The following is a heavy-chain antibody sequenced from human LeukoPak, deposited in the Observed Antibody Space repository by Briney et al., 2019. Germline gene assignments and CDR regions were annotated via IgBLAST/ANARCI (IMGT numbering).Heavy chain of an antibody. D-gene: IGHD1-26*01. CDR2: IYGDGST. CDR1: GGSITSYY. CDR3: ARDKDSGTNHAKMRYDV. J-gene: IGHJ3*01. Sequence: SETLSLTCTVSGGSITSYYWTWIRQPPGKGLEWIGFIYGDGSTKYNPSLKSRVTMSVATSKNQFSLKLSPATAAGSAVYYCARDKDSGTNHAKMRYDVWGQGTMVTVSS. V-gene: IGHV4-59*01.